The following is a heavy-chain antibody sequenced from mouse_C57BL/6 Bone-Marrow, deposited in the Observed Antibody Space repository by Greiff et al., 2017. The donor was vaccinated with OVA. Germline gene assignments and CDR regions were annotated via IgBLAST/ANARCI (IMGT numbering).Heavy chain of an antibody. V-gene: IGHV5-12*01. D-gene: IGHD2-5*01. CDR1: GFTFSDYY. Sequence: EVNVVESGGGLVQPGGSLKLSCAASGFTFSDYYMYWVRQTPEKRLEWVAYISNGGGSTYYPDTVKGRFTISRDNAKNTLYLQMSRLKSEDTAMYYCARQNYSNYVAYWGQGTLVTVSA. CDR2: ISNGGGST. J-gene: IGHJ3*01. CDR3: ARQNYSNYVAY.